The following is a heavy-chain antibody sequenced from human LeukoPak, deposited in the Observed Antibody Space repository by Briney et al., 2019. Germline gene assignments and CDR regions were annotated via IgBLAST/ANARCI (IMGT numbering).Heavy chain of an antibody. V-gene: IGHV3-74*01. CDR1: GFTLIRYW. D-gene: IGHD3-3*01. CDR3: ARVNYGFWSFHT. J-gene: IGHJ5*02. CDR2: INSDGSST. Sequence: GGYLRLYCAASGFTLIRYWMHSLRQAPGKGLVWVPRINSDGSSTTYADSVKGRFTISRDNAKNTLYLQMNSLRAHDTVVHYCARVNYGFWSFHTWGQGTLVTVFS.